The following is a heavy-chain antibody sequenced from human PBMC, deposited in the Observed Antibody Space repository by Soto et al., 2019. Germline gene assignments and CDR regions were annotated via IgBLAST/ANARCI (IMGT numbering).Heavy chain of an antibody. CDR3: ASYSSGWYDVSF. CDR1: GGSVSSGNYY. V-gene: IGHV4-61*01. D-gene: IGHD6-19*01. CDR2: IYYTGST. Sequence: QVRLQESGPGLVKPSETLSLTCTVSGGSVSSGNYYWSWIRQPPGKRLEWIGYIYYTGSTNYNPSLKRRVTISVDTSKNLFSLKLSSVTAADTAVYYCASYSSGWYDVSFWGQGTLVTVSS. J-gene: IGHJ4*02.